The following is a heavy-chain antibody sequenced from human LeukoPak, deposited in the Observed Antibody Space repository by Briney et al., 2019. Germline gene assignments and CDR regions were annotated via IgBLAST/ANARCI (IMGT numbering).Heavy chain of an antibody. CDR3: ARDLWVEMATIGY. Sequence: ASVKVSCKASGYTFTSYYMHWVRQAPGQGLEWMGWINPNSGGTNYAQKFQGRVTMTRDTSISTAYMELSRLRSDDTAVYSCARDLWVEMATIGYWGQGTLVTVSS. CDR1: GYTFTSYY. D-gene: IGHD5-24*01. V-gene: IGHV1-2*02. J-gene: IGHJ4*02. CDR2: INPNSGGT.